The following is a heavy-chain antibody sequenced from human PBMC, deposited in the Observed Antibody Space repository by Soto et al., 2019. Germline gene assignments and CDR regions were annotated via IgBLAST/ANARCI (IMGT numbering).Heavy chain of an antibody. CDR1: GFTFSSYA. CDR2: ISGSGGST. V-gene: IGHV3-23*01. Sequence: GGSLRLSWAASGFTFSSYAMSWVRQAPGKGLEWVSAISGSGGSTYYADSVKGRFTISRDNSKNTLYLQMNSLRAEDTAVYCCAILPTLFKWEPTNNWYNPWGHGTLLTVSS. J-gene: IGHJ5*02. CDR3: AILPTLFKWEPTNNWYNP. D-gene: IGHD1-26*01.